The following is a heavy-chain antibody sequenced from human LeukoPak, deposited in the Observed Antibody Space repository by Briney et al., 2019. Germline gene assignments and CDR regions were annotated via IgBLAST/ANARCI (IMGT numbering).Heavy chain of an antibody. Sequence: GGPLRLSCAASGFTFSSYEMNWVRQAPGKGLEWVSYISSRGTTIYDADSVKGRFTISRDNAKNSLYLQMNSLRAEDTALYYCARGQTELYYYDSSGYYFDYWGQGTLVTVSS. V-gene: IGHV3-48*03. D-gene: IGHD3-22*01. CDR3: ARGQTELYYYDSSGYYFDY. CDR2: ISSRGTTI. J-gene: IGHJ4*02. CDR1: GFTFSSYE.